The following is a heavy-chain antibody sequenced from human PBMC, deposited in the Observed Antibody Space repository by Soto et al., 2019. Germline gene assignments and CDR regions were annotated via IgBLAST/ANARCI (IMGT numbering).Heavy chain of an antibody. Sequence: GGSLRLSCVASGFTFGRYAMHWVRQPPGRGLEWVAVISYTGANTYYVGSVRGRFTISRDNSKNTLYLQMNSLRAEDTVMYYCAKHMDDSGYFYVEGADHWGQGTLVTVS. D-gene: IGHD3-22*01. J-gene: IGHJ4*02. CDR1: GFTFGRYA. CDR3: AKHMDDSGYFYVEGADH. CDR2: ISYTGANT. V-gene: IGHV3-30*18.